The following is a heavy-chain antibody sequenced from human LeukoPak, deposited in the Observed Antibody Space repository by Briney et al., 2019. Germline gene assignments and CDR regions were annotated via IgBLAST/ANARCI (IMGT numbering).Heavy chain of an antibody. V-gene: IGHV3-23*01. CDR2: IDGGST. Sequence: GGSLRLSCAASGFTFNNYAMSWVRQAPGKGLEWVSGIDGGSTYYADSVKGRFTISRDNAKNSVYLQMNSLRAEDTAVYYCARDSYYYDSSGPQVWGQRTLVTVSS. CDR3: ARDSYYYDSSGPQV. J-gene: IGHJ4*02. CDR1: GFTFNNYA. D-gene: IGHD3-22*01.